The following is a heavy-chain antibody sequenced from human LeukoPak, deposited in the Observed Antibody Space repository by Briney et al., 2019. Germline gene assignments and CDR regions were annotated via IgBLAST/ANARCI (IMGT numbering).Heavy chain of an antibody. Sequence: PGGSLRLSCAASGFTFSSYAMHWVRQAPGKGLEWVAVISYDGSNKYYADSVKGRFTISRDNSKNTLYLQMNSLRAEDTALYHCARRVNYYGSGSYADYYYYMDVWGKGTTVTISS. J-gene: IGHJ6*03. CDR1: GFTFSSYA. D-gene: IGHD3-10*01. CDR3: ARRVNYYGSGSYADYYYYMDV. V-gene: IGHV3-30*04. CDR2: ISYDGSNK.